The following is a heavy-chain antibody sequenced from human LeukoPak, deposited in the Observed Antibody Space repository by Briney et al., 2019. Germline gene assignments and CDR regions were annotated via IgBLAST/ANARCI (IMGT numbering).Heavy chain of an antibody. CDR2: IYYSGST. Sequence: SETLSLTCTVPGGSISSYYWSWIQQPPGKGLEWIGYIYYSGSTNYNPSLKSRVTLSVDTFKNQFSLHLSSVTAADTAVYYCARENYCTNGVCWAFDPWGQGTLVTVSS. CDR3: ARENYCTNGVCWAFDP. V-gene: IGHV4-59*12. CDR1: GGSISSYY. D-gene: IGHD2-8*01. J-gene: IGHJ5*02.